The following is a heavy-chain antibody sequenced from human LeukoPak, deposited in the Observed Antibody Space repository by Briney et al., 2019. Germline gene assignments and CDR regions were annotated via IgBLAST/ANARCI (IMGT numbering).Heavy chain of an antibody. CDR1: GGSISSYY. V-gene: IGHV4-59*01. D-gene: IGHD6-19*01. CDR3: ARGLAVAGPFQH. Sequence: SGTLSLTCTVSGGSISSYYWSWIRQPPGKGLEWIGYIYYSGSTNYNPSLKSRVTISVDTSKNQFSLKLSSVTAADTAVYYCARGLAVAGPFQHWGQGTLVTVSS. J-gene: IGHJ1*01. CDR2: IYYSGST.